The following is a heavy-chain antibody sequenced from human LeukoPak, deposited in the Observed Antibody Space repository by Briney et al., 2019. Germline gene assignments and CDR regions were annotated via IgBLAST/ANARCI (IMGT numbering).Heavy chain of an antibody. V-gene: IGHV3-11*01. Sequence: GGSLRLSCAASGFTFSDYYMSWIRQAPGKGLEWVSYISSSGSTIYYADSVKGRFTISRDNAKNSLYLQMNSLRAEDTAVYYCASDSRYYYDSSGYYPPRGAFDIWGQGTMVTVSS. CDR3: ASDSRYYYDSSGYYPPRGAFDI. J-gene: IGHJ3*02. CDR2: ISSSGSTI. D-gene: IGHD3-22*01. CDR1: GFTFSDYY.